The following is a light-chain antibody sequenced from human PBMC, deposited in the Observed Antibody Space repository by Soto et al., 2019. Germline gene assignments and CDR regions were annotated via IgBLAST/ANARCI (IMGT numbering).Light chain of an antibody. Sequence: DIQMTQSPSTLSASVGDRVTITCRASQSISSWLAWYQQKPGQALKLLIYDASSLESGVPSRFSGSGSGTEFTLTISSLQPYDFATYYCQQYNSYSRTFGQATKVDIK. J-gene: IGKJ1*01. CDR2: DAS. V-gene: IGKV1-5*01. CDR3: QQYNSYSRT. CDR1: QSISSW.